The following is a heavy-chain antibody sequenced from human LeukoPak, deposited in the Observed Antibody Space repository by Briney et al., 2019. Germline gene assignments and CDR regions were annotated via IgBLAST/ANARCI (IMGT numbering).Heavy chain of an antibody. CDR1: GFTFGDYA. D-gene: IGHD4-23*01. V-gene: IGHV3-49*03. J-gene: IGHJ4*02. Sequence: GGSLRLSCTASGFTFGDYAMSWFRQAPGKGLEWVGFIRSKAYGGTTEYAASVEGRFTISRDDSKSIAYLQMNSLKTEDTAVYYCTRVLRGYGGYYFDYWGQGTLVTVSS. CDR3: TRVLRGYGGYYFDY. CDR2: IRSKAYGGTT.